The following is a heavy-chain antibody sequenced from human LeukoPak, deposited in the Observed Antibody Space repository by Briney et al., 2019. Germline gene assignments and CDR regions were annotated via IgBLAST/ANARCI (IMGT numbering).Heavy chain of an antibody. CDR2: ISGSGGST. J-gene: IGHJ3*02. CDR3: AGEGYDILTGSTDAFDI. CDR1: GFTFSSYG. D-gene: IGHD3-9*01. V-gene: IGHV3-23*01. Sequence: GGSLRLSCAASGFTFSSYGMSWVRQAPGKGLEWVSAISGSGGSTYYADSVKGRFTISRDNSKNTLYLQMNSLRAEDTAVYYCAGEGYDILTGSTDAFDIWGQGTMVTVSS.